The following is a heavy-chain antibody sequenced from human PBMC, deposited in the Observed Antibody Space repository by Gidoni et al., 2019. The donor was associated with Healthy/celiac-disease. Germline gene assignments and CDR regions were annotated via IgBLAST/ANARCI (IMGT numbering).Heavy chain of an antibody. CDR1: GFTFDAYT. CDR2: ISLDCGST. Sequence: EVQLVVSGGVVVQPGGSLRLSCAASGFTFDAYTMHWVRQAPGKGLECVSLISLDCGSTYDADSVKCRFTISRDNSKNSLYLQMNSLRTEDTALYYCAKSFFSVSWYTDYYYDYGMDVWGQGTTVTVSS. V-gene: IGHV3-43*01. D-gene: IGHD6-13*01. J-gene: IGHJ6*02. CDR3: AKSFFSVSWYTDYYYDYGMDV.